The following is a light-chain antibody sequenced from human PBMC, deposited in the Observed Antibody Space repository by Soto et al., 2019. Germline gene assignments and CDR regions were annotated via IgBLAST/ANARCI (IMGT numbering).Light chain of an antibody. CDR2: GAS. Sequence: EIVLTQSPDTLSLSPGESATLSCRASQSVSSNYLAWYQQQPGRAPRLLIYGASNRATGIPDRFSGSGSGTHFTLTISRLEPEDFAVFYCQQYDDSITFGQGTRLEIE. J-gene: IGKJ5*01. CDR3: QQYDDSIT. V-gene: IGKV3-20*01. CDR1: QSVSSNY.